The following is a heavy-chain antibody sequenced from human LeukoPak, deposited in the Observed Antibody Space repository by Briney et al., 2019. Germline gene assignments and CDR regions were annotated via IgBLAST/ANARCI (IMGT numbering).Heavy chain of an antibody. CDR2: ISWNSGSI. D-gene: IGHD6-19*01. CDR1: GLTFDDYA. CDR3: AKGVIAVAGTLNWFDP. J-gene: IGHJ5*02. V-gene: IGHV3-9*01. Sequence: SLRLSCAASGLTFDDYAMHWVRQAPGKGLEWVSGISWNSGSIGYADSVKGRFTISRDNAKNSLYLQMNSLRAEDTALYYCAKGVIAVAGTLNWFDPWGQGTLVTVSS.